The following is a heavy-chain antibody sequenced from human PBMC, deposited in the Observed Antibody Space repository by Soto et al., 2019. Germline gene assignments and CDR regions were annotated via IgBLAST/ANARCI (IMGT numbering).Heavy chain of an antibody. Sequence: VQLRESGPGQVKTSGTLSLTCAVSGGSMQTTNWWSWVRQPPAKGLEWIGEVFHSGITRYNPSLKSRATVSVDTSKNQFFLNLASVTAADTAVYYCTKDEAGSPFRYWGQGALVTVSS. CDR2: VFHSGIT. CDR1: GGSMQTTNW. V-gene: IGHV4-4*02. J-gene: IGHJ4*02. D-gene: IGHD3-10*01. CDR3: TKDEAGSPFRY.